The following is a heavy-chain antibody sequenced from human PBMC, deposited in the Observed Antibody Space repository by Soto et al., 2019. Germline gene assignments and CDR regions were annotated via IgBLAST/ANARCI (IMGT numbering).Heavy chain of an antibody. D-gene: IGHD3-22*01. J-gene: IGHJ4*02. Sequence: GSLRLSCAASGFTVINARMTWVRQTPGKGLEWVGRVKSKTDGATTDYAAPVKGRFTISRDDSKNTLYLQINSLKTEDTAVYYCATDAYYDTSGYWFWGRGTLVTVSS. CDR2: VKSKTDGATT. CDR3: ATDAYYDTSGYWF. CDR1: GFTVINAR. V-gene: IGHV3-15*01.